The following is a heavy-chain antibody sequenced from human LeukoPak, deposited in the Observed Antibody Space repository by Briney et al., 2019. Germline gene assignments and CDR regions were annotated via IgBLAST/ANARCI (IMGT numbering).Heavy chain of an antibody. D-gene: IGHD3-10*01. CDR2: IYYSGST. V-gene: IGHV4-59*01. CDR1: GGSISSYY. J-gene: IGHJ5*02. CDR3: ARVRGSGIRWFDP. Sequence: SETLSLTCTVSGGSISSYYWSWIRQPPGKGLEWIGYIYYSGSTNYNPSLKSRVTISVDTSKNQFSLKLSSVTAADTAVYYCARVRGSGIRWFDPWGQGTLVTVSS.